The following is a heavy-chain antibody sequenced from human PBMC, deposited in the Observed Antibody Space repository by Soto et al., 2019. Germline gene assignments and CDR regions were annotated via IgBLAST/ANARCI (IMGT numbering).Heavy chain of an antibody. CDR3: ARRWLRASYYYYGMDV. CDR1: GGTFSSYA. Sequence: VQLVQSGAEVKKPGSSVKVSCKASGGTFSSYAISWVRQAPGQGLEWMGGIIPIFGTANYAQKFQGRVTITADESTSTAYMELSSLRSEDTAVYYCARRWLRASYYYYGMDVWGQGTTVTVSS. V-gene: IGHV1-69*01. D-gene: IGHD3-22*01. CDR2: IIPIFGTA. J-gene: IGHJ6*02.